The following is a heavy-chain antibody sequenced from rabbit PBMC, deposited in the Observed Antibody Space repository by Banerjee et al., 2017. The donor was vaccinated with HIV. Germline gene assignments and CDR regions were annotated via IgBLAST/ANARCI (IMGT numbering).Heavy chain of an antibody. D-gene: IGHD8-1*01. CDR3: ARTASNYYGMNL. V-gene: IGHV1S40*01. Sequence: QQLEESGGDLVKPGASLTLTCTASGFSFSSSYYMCWVRQAPGKGLEWIACIYTISGSSWYASWAKGRFTISKTSSTTVTLQMTSLTAADTATYFCARTASNYYGMNLWGPGTLVTVS. CDR2: IYTISGSS. CDR1: GFSFSSSYY. J-gene: IGHJ4*01.